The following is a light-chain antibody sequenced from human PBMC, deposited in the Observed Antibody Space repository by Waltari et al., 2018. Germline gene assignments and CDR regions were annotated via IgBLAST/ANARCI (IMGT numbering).Light chain of an antibody. J-gene: IGKJ2*01. Sequence: DIQMTQSPSILSASIGHRVTITCRASQNIYNWLAWYPQKPGRAPNLLIYEASNLESGVPSRFSGSGSGTEFTLTINSLQPDDFATYYCQQYDAYPYTFGQGAKLEIK. V-gene: IGKV1-5*03. CDR2: EAS. CDR3: QQYDAYPYT. CDR1: QNIYNW.